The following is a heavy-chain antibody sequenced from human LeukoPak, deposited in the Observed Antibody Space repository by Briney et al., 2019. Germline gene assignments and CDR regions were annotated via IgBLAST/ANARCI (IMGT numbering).Heavy chain of an antibody. CDR2: IIPIFGTA. Sequence: SVKVSCKASGGTFSSYAISWVRQAPGQGLEWMGGIIPIFGTANYAQEFQGRVTITADESTSTAYMELSSLRSEDTAVYYCARRNTDILTGYYPPFDYWGQGTLVTVSS. J-gene: IGHJ4*02. V-gene: IGHV1-69*13. CDR1: GGTFSSYA. D-gene: IGHD3-9*01. CDR3: ARRNTDILTGYYPPFDY.